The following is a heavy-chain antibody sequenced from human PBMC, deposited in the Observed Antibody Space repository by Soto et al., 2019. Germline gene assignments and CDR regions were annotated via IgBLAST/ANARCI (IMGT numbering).Heavy chain of an antibody. D-gene: IGHD3-3*01. Sequence: PSETLSLTCTVSGGSISSGGYYWSWIRQHPGKGLEWIGYIYYSGSTYYNPSLKSRVTISVDTSKNQFSLKLSSVTAADTAVYYCARGGVFGVVSYYMDVWGKGTTVTVSS. V-gene: IGHV4-31*03. CDR2: IYYSGST. CDR1: GGSISSGGYY. J-gene: IGHJ6*03. CDR3: ARGGVFGVVSYYMDV.